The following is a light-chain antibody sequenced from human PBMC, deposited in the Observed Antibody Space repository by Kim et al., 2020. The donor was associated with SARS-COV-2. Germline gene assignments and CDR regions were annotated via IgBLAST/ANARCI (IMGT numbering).Light chain of an antibody. CDR3: QQYYSSPAIT. CDR2: GAS. Sequence: EIVLTQSPGTLSLSPGERATLSCRASQSISSNYLAWYQQRLGQAPRLLIYGASVRATGIPDRFSGSGSGTDFILTISRLEPEDFAVYYCQQYYSSPAITFGQGTRLEIK. CDR1: QSISSNY. V-gene: IGKV3-20*01. J-gene: IGKJ5*01.